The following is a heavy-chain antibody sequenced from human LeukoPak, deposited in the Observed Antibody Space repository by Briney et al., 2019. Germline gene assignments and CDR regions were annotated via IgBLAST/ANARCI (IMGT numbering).Heavy chain of an antibody. CDR3: AKITLVRGVGGYWYFDL. J-gene: IGHJ2*01. CDR2: IRGSGTST. V-gene: IGHV3-23*01. Sequence: PGGSLRLSCAVSGFIFSSYAMTWVRQAPGKGLEWVSAIRGSGTSTYYADSVKGRFTISRDNSKNTLYLQMNSLRADDTAVYYCAKITLVRGVGGYWYFDLWGRGTLVTVSS. D-gene: IGHD3-10*01. CDR1: GFIFSSYA.